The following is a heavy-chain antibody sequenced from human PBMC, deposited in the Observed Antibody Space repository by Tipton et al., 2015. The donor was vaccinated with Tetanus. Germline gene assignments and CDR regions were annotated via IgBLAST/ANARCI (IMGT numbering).Heavy chain of an antibody. CDR3: ARDRGDYIYYGMDF. D-gene: IGHD3-22*01. J-gene: IGHJ6*02. V-gene: IGHV1-2*02. Sequence: QLVQSGAEVKKPGASVKVSCKASGYTFTGYYMYWVRQAPGQGLEWMGWIDPNSGGTVYAQKFQGMVTMTRDTSISTAYMELRSLRSDDTAVYYCARDRGDYIYYGMDFWGPGTTVTVS. CDR1: GYTFTGYY. CDR2: IDPNSGGT.